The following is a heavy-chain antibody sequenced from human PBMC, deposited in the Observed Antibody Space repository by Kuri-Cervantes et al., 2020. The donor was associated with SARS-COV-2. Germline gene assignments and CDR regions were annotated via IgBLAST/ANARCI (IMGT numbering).Heavy chain of an antibody. V-gene: IGHV3-64*04. D-gene: IGHD1-7*01. CDR2: ISSNGGST. J-gene: IGHJ6*02. Sequence: GESLKISCSASGFTFSSYAMHWVRQAPGKGLEYVSAISSNGGSTYYADSVKGRFTISRDNAKNSLYLQMNSLRDEDTAVYYCARVTGTRSYYYYGMDVWGQGTTVTVSS. CDR1: GFTFSSYA. CDR3: ARVTGTRSYYYYGMDV.